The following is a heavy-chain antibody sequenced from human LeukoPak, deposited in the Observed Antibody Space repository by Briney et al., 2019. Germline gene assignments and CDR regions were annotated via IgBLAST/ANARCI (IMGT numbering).Heavy chain of an antibody. J-gene: IGHJ4*02. CDR3: ARAPTSLSNPYYFDY. V-gene: IGHV5-51*03. Sequence: GXSLTLSCTASGYIFTSYWIAWVRQMPGKGLEWMGIIYPGDSDTRYSPSFRGQVIISADESISTAFLQWSSLKTSDTAMYYCARAPTSLSNPYYFDYWGQGALVTVSS. CDR1: GYIFTSYW. D-gene: IGHD4-11*01. CDR2: IYPGDSDT.